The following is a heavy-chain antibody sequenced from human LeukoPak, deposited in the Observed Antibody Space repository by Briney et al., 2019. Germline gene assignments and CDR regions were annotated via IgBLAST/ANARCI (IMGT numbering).Heavy chain of an antibody. J-gene: IGHJ6*02. Sequence: ASVKVSCKASGYTFTSYGISWVRQAPGQGLEWMGWISAYNGNTNYAQKLQGRVTMTTDTSTGTAYMELRSLRSDDTAVYYCARDYSSSSRFDYYYYYGMDVWGQGTTVTVSS. CDR1: GYTFTSYG. V-gene: IGHV1-18*01. CDR2: ISAYNGNT. D-gene: IGHD6-13*01. CDR3: ARDYSSSSRFDYYYYYGMDV.